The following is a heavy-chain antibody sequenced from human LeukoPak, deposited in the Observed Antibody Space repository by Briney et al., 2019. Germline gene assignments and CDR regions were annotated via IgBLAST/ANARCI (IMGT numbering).Heavy chain of an antibody. D-gene: IGHD3-3*01. J-gene: IGHJ6*03. CDR3: ARGHYDFWSGYYTGLSENYMDV. V-gene: IGHV4-34*01. CDR2: INHSGST. CDR1: SGSFSGYY. Sequence: PSETLSLTCAVYSGSFSGYYWSWIRQPPGKGLEWIGEINHSGSTNYNPSLKSRVTISVDTSKNQFSLKLSSVTAADTAVYYCARGHYDFWSGYYTGLSENYMDVWGKGTTVTVSS.